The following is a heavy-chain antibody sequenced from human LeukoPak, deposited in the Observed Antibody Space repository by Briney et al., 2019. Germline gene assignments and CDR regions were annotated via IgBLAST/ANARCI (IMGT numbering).Heavy chain of an antibody. CDR1: GGSISSYY. CDR3: ARDLLGRFDP. CDR2: IYYSGST. V-gene: IGHV4-59*01. J-gene: IGHJ5*02. Sequence: SETLSLTCTVSGGSISSYYWSWIRQPPGKGLEWIGYIYYSGSTNYNPSLKSRVTISVDTSKNQFSLKLSSVTAADTAVYYCARDLLGRFDPWGQGTLVTVSS.